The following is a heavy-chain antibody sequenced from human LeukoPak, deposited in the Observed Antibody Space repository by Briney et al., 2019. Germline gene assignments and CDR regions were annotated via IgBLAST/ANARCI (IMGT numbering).Heavy chain of an antibody. J-gene: IGHJ4*02. Sequence: SETLSLTCTVSGGSISSGGYYWSWIRQPPGKGLEWIGYIYHSGSTYYNPSLKSRVTISVDRSKNQFSLKLSSVTAADTAVYYCARGVSGRPYYFDYWGQGTLVTVSS. V-gene: IGHV4-30-2*01. CDR3: ARGVSGRPYYFDY. CDR2: IYHSGST. D-gene: IGHD6-19*01. CDR1: GGSISSGGYY.